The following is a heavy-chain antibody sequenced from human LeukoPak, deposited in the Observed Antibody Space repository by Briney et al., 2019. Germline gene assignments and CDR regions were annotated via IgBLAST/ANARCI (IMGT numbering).Heavy chain of an antibody. J-gene: IGHJ6*02. CDR3: ARGRGITMVRGVRMDV. D-gene: IGHD3-10*01. V-gene: IGHV4-34*01. CDR2: INHSGST. Sequence: PSETLSLTCAVYGGSFSGYYWSWIRQPPGKGLEWIGEINHSGSTNYNPSLKSRVTISVDTSKNQFSLKLNSVTAADTAVYYCARGRGITMVRGVRMDVWGQGTTVTVSS. CDR1: GGSFSGYY.